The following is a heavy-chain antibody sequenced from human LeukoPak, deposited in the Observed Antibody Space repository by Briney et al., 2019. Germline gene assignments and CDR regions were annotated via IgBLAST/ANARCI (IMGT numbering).Heavy chain of an antibody. CDR3: ARGGYDILTGPDY. V-gene: IGHV5-51*01. Sequence: GESLKISCKGSGYSFTSYWIGWVRQMPGKGLEWMGIIYPGDSDTRYSPSFQGQVTISADKCISTAYLQWSGLKASDAAMYYCARGGYDILTGPDYWGQGTLVTVSS. D-gene: IGHD3-9*01. CDR1: GYSFTSYW. CDR2: IYPGDSDT. J-gene: IGHJ4*02.